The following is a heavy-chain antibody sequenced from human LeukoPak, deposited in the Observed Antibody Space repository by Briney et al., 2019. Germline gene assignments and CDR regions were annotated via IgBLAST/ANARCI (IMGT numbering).Heavy chain of an antibody. D-gene: IGHD6-6*01. CDR1: GGSFSGYY. CDR2: INHSGST. CDR3: ARVRAARPFDY. Sequence: SETLSLTCAVYGGSFSGYYWSWIRQPPGKGLELIGEINHSGSTNYNPSLKSRVTISVDTSKNQFSLKLSSVTAADTAVYYCARVRAARPFDYWGQGTLVTVSS. V-gene: IGHV4-34*01. J-gene: IGHJ4*02.